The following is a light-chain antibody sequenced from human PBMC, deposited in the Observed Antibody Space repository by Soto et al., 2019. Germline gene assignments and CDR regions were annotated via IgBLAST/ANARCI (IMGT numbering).Light chain of an antibody. CDR3: QQSYSTPRT. CDR2: AAS. Sequence: DIQMTQSPSSLSASVGDRVTITCRASQSISSYLNWYQQKPGKAPKLLIYAASSLQSGVPSRLSGSGSGTDFTLTIISLQPEDFATYYCQQSYSTPRTFGQGTKLEIK. V-gene: IGKV1-39*01. J-gene: IGKJ2*01. CDR1: QSISSY.